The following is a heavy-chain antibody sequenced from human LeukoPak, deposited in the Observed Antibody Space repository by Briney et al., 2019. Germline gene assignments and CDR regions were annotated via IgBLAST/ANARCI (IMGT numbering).Heavy chain of an antibody. V-gene: IGHV3-23*01. D-gene: IGHD3-10*01. CDR2: ISGSGGST. Sequence: GGSLRLSCAASGFTFSSYAMSWVRQAPGKGLEWVSAISGSGGSTYYADSVKGRFTISRGNSKNTLYLQMNSLRAEDTAVYYCAKPPLVRGVIIDWFDPWGQGTLVTVSS. CDR3: AKPPLVRGVIIDWFDP. J-gene: IGHJ5*02. CDR1: GFTFSSYA.